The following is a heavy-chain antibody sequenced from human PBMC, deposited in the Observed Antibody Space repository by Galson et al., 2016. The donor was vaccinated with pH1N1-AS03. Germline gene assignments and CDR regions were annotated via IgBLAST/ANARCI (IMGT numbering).Heavy chain of an antibody. Sequence: SLRLSCAASGFTFNNAWMSWVRQAPGKGLEWVGRIKSKTDGGTIDYAVHAQVRFTISRHDSIDTLFLQISSLKTEGTAVYYCTATYCSSGDYCYYYWGQGTLVTVSS. CDR1: GFTFNNAW. CDR2: IKSKTDGGTI. J-gene: IGHJ4*02. D-gene: IGHD3-22*01. V-gene: IGHV3-15*01. CDR3: TATYCSSGDYCYYY.